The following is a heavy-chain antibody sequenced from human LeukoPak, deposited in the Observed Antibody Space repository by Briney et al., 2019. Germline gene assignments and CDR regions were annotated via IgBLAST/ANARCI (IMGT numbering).Heavy chain of an antibody. D-gene: IGHD6-6*01. V-gene: IGHV4-39*07. CDR3: ARYLTSIAAFDY. CDR1: GGSISSSSYY. J-gene: IGHJ4*02. Sequence: PSETLSLTCSVSGGSISSSSYYWGWIRQPPGKGLEWIGSIYHSGRTYYNPSLKSRVTISVDTSKNQFSLKLSSVTAADTAVYYCARYLTSIAAFDYWGQGTLVTVSS. CDR2: IYHSGRT.